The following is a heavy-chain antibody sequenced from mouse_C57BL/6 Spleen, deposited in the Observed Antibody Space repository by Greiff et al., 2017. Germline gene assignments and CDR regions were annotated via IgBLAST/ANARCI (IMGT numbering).Heavy chain of an antibody. V-gene: IGHV1-26*01. CDR1: GYTFTDYY. J-gene: IGHJ2*01. D-gene: IGHD3-2*02. CDR3: ARESSCYPFDD. CDR2: INPNNGGT. Sequence: VQLQQSGPELVKPGASVKISCKASGYTFTDYYMNWVKQSHGKSLEWIGDINPNNGGTSYNQKFKGKATLTVDKSSSTAYMELRSLTSEDSAVYYYARESSCYPFDDWGQGTTRTVSS.